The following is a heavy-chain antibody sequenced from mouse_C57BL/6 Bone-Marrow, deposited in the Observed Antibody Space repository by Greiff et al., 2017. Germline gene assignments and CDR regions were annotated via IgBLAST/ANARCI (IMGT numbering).Heavy chain of an antibody. CDR3: ATDFRPY. V-gene: IGHV1-9*01. Sequence: QVQLQQSGAELMKPGASVKLSCKATGYTFTGYWIEWVKQRPGHGLEWIGEILPGSGSTNSNEKFKGKATFTADTSSDTAYMQLSSLTTEDSAIYYCATDFRPYWGQGTTLTVSS. CDR2: ILPGSGST. J-gene: IGHJ2*01. CDR1: GYTFTGYW.